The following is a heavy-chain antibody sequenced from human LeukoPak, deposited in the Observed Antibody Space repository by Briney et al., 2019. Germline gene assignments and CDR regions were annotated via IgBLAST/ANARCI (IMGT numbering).Heavy chain of an antibody. D-gene: IGHD3-22*01. Sequence: PSETLSLTCTVSGGSISSNSYYWGWIRQPPGKGLEWIGGVYYSGSTYYTPSLKSRVTISVDTSKNQFSLKLTSVTAADTAVYYCARQGRDSSAYRRALDVWGQGTMVTVSS. V-gene: IGHV4-39*01. CDR2: VYYSGST. CDR1: GGSISSNSYY. J-gene: IGHJ3*01. CDR3: ARQGRDSSAYRRALDV.